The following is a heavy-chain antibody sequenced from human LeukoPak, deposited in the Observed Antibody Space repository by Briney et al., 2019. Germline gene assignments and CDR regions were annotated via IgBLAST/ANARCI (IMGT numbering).Heavy chain of an antibody. CDR3: AGGQQLATYYSYYMDV. Sequence: PGDSLRLSCAASGFTFTKYWMTWVRQAPGKGLEWVAVISYDGSNKYYADSVKGRFTISRDNSKNTLYLQMNSLRAEDTAVYYCAGGQQLATYYSYYMDVWGKGTTVTVSS. J-gene: IGHJ6*03. V-gene: IGHV3-30-3*01. CDR2: ISYDGSNK. CDR1: GFTFTKYW. D-gene: IGHD6-13*01.